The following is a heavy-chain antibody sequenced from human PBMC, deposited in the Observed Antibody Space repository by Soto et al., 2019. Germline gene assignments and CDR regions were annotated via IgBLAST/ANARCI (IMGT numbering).Heavy chain of an antibody. CDR1: GGSISSGGYY. D-gene: IGHD4-17*01. CDR2: IYYSGTT. V-gene: IGHV4-31*03. J-gene: IGHJ4*02. Sequence: QVQLQESGPGLVKPSQTLSLTCTVSGGSISSGGYYWSWIRQHPGKGVEWIGYIYYSGTTDSNPSLKSRVTMSVDTSKNQVSLKLSSVTAADTAVYYCARGWGDYGGRVVDYWGQGTLVTVSS. CDR3: ARGWGDYGGRVVDY.